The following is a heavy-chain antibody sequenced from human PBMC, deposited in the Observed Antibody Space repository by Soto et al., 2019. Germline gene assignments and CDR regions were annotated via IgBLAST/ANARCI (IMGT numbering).Heavy chain of an antibody. CDR2: IYNSGGT. J-gene: IGHJ4*02. V-gene: IGHV4-59*01. Sequence: SETLSLTCTVSGGSISSYYWSWIRQPPGKGLEWIGNIYNSGGTKDNPSLKSRVTISVDTSKNQFSLKLSSVTAADTAMYYCAALELAATATDFFDYWGQGTLVTVS. CDR3: AALELAATATDFFDY. D-gene: IGHD6-13*01. CDR1: GGSISSYY.